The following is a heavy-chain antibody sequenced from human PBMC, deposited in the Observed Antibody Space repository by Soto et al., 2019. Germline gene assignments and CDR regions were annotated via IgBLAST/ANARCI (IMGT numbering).Heavy chain of an antibody. D-gene: IGHD1-26*01. J-gene: IGHJ6*02. Sequence: GGSLRLSCAASGFTFDDYAMHWVRQAPGKGLEWVASISWNSGSIGYADSVKGRFTISRENAKNSLYLQMNSLTTGDTAVYYCARAYLGRLPRLADSSYALDVWGQGLTVTLSS. CDR2: ISWNSGSI. CDR3: ARAYLGRLPRLADSSYALDV. CDR1: GFTFDDYA. V-gene: IGHV3-9*01.